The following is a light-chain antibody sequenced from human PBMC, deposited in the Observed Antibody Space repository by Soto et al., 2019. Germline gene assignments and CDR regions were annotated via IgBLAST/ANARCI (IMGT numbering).Light chain of an antibody. CDR2: AAS. CDR3: QQSYSTLWT. V-gene: IGKV1-39*01. CDR1: QSISSY. J-gene: IGKJ1*01. Sequence: DIQMTQSPSSLSASVGDRVTITCRASQSISSYLNWYQQKPGKAPKLLIYAASSLLRGLSSRFSGSGSGTDVTLTIGSLQPEDFATYYCQQSYSTLWTFGQGTKVEIK.